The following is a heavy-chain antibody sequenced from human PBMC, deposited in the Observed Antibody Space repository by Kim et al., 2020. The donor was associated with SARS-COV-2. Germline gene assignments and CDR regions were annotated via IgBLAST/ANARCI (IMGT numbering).Heavy chain of an antibody. V-gene: IGHV3-53*01. Sequence: YADSVRGRFTISRDTSKNMVYLQINSLRAEDTAVYYCARDYGGTYNWFDPWGQGTLVTVSS. CDR3: ARDYGGTYNWFDP. D-gene: IGHD4-17*01. J-gene: IGHJ5*02.